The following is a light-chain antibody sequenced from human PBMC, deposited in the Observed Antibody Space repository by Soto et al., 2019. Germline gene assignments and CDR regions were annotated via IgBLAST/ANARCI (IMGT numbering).Light chain of an antibody. Sequence: DIVMIQSPLSLPVTPGEPASISCRSSQSLLHSNGYTYLDWYLQKPGQSPQLLIYLRSNRASGVPDRFSGSGSGTDFTLKISRVEAEDFGFYYCMQGLQTPYTFGQGTKLEIK. CDR1: QSLLHSNGYTY. CDR2: LRS. V-gene: IGKV2-28*01. CDR3: MQGLQTPYT. J-gene: IGKJ2*01.